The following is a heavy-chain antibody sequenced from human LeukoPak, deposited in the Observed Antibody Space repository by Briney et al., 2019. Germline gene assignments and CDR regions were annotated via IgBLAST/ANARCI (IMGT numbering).Heavy chain of an antibody. Sequence: SVKVSCKASGGTFSSYAISWVRQAPGQGLEWMGRIIPIFGTANYAQKFQGRVTITADKSTSTAYMVLSSLRSEDTAVYYCARGNNFYDSSGYYGVGYYMVVWGKGATVTVSS. J-gene: IGHJ6*03. CDR1: GGTFSSYA. D-gene: IGHD3-22*01. CDR3: ARGNNFYDSSGYYGVGYYMVV. CDR2: IIPIFGTA. V-gene: IGHV1-69*06.